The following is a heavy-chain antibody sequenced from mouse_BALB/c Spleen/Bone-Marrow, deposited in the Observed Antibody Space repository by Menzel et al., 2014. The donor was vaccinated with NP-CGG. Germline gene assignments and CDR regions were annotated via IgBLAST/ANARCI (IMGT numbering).Heavy chain of an antibody. V-gene: IGHV1-54*03. J-gene: IGHJ4*01. CDR1: GYAFTNYL. CDR2: INPGSGGT. CDR3: ARWGYAMDY. Sequence: VMLVESGAELVRPGTSVKVSCKASGYAFTNYLIEWVKQRPGQGLEWIGVINPGSGGTNYNEKFKGKATLTADKSSSTAYMQLSSLTSDGSAVYFCARWGYAMDYWGQGTSVTVSS.